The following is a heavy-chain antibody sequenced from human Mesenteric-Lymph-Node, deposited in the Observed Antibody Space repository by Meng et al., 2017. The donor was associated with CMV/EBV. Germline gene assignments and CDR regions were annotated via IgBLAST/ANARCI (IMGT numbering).Heavy chain of an antibody. CDR2: INHSGST. D-gene: IGHD3-9*01. CDR3: ARGSSYDILTGYFDY. CDR1: GGSFSGYY. J-gene: IGHJ4*02. Sequence: QGQVTQWGAGLFKPSETLSVTCAVYGGSFSGYYWNWIRQSPEKGLEWIGEINHSGSTTYNPSFTSRIIISVDTSTNQISLNMSSVTAADTAVYYCARGSSYDILTGYFDYWGPGALVTVSS. V-gene: IGHV4-34*01.